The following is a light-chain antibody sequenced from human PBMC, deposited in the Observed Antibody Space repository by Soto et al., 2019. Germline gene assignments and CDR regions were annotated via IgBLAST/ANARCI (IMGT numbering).Light chain of an antibody. CDR2: DNY. J-gene: IGLJ1*01. CDR1: SSNIGNNY. Sequence: QSVLTQPPSVSAAPGQNVTISCSGTSSNIGNNYVSWYQHLPGTAPRILIYDNYKRPSGIPDRFSGFKSGTSATLGITGLQTGDEADYYCQSYDSRLSAYVFGTGTKVTVL. CDR3: QSYDSRLSAYV. V-gene: IGLV1-51*01.